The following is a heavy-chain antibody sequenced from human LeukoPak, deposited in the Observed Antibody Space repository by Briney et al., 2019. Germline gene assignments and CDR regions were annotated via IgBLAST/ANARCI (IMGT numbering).Heavy chain of an antibody. CDR2: IWYDGSNE. CDR3: AKVDYGDYGFLEN. Sequence: PGGSLRLSCAASGFTFSNYGMHWVRQAPGKGLEWVAVIWYDGSNEYYADSVKGRFTISRDNSKNTLYLQMNSLRPEDTAVYFCAKVDYGDYGFLENWGQGTLVTVSS. J-gene: IGHJ4*02. CDR1: GFTFSNYG. V-gene: IGHV3-30*02. D-gene: IGHD4-17*01.